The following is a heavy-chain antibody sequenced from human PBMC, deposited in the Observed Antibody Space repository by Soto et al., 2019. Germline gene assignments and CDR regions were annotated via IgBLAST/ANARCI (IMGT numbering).Heavy chain of an antibody. V-gene: IGHV3-23*01. D-gene: IGHD3-10*01. CDR1: GFTFSSYA. CDR2: ISGSGGST. CDR3: AKGRAYYGSGSYIFDY. Sequence: GGSLRLSCAASGFTFSSYAMSWVRQAPGKGLEWVSAISGSGGSTYYADSVKGRFTISRANSKNTLYLQMNSLRAEDTAVYYCAKGRAYYGSGSYIFDYWGQGTLVTVSS. J-gene: IGHJ4*02.